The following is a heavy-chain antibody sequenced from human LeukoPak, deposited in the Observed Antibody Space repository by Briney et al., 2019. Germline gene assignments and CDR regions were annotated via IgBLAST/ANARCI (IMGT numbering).Heavy chain of an antibody. J-gene: IGHJ4*02. CDR1: GFTFSNYR. CDR3: ASGGSIFTH. V-gene: IGHV3-7*02. CDR2: IKQDGSET. Sequence: GGSLRLSCAASGFTFSNYRMSWVRQAPGKGLEWVANIKQDGSETYHVDSVKGRFTISRDNAKDSLYLEMNSLRVEDTAVYFCASGGSIFTHWGQGTLVTVSS. D-gene: IGHD3-16*01.